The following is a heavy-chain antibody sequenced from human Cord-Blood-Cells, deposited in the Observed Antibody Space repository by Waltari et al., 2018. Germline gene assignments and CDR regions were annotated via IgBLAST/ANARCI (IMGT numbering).Heavy chain of an antibody. V-gene: IGHV1-24*01. CDR3: ATGKVSVVISSPTFDY. CDR2: FDPEDGET. Sequence: QVQLVQSGAEVKKPGASVKVSCKVSGYTLTELSMHWVGQAPGKGLEWMGGFDPEDGETIYAQKFQGRVTMTEDTSTDTAYMELSSLRSEDTAVYYCATGKVSVVISSPTFDYWGQGTLVTVSS. D-gene: IGHD3-22*01. CDR1: GYTLTELS. J-gene: IGHJ4*02.